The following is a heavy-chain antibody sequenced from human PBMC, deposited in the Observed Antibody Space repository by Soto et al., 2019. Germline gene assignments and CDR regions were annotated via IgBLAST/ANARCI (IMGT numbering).Heavy chain of an antibody. Sequence: XETLSLTGSVSGYSVTSSDYYGAWIRQPPGKGLEWIGSMFYSGLTYYNPSLKSRVTLSVDTSKNQFSLKLSSVTAADTAAYYCARFLPYYFDYWGQGTQVTVSS. J-gene: IGHJ4*02. CDR2: MFYSGLT. CDR3: ARFLPYYFDY. CDR1: GYSVTSSDYY. V-gene: IGHV4-39*01.